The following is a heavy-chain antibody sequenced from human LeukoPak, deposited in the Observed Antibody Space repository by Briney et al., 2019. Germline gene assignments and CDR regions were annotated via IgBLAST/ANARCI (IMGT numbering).Heavy chain of an antibody. V-gene: IGHV3-7*04. J-gene: IGHJ4*02. CDR2: IKLDGSEK. Sequence: GGSLRLSCAASGFTFSNYWMSWVRQAPGKGLEWVANIKLDGSEKYYVDSVKGRFTISRDNAKNSLSLQMNSLRADDTAVYYCARGNGGQYYFDYWGQGTLVTVSS. D-gene: IGHD4-23*01. CDR1: GFTFSNYW. CDR3: ARGNGGQYYFDY.